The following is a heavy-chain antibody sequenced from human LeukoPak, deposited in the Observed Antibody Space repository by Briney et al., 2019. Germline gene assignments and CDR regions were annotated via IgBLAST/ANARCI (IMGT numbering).Heavy chain of an antibody. J-gene: IGHJ4*02. V-gene: IGHV4-34*01. CDR3: ARATYQASSDY. CDR1: GGSFSGYY. Sequence: PSETLSLTCAVYGGSFSGYYWSWIRQPPGKGLECIGEIHHSGSTNYNPSLKSRVTISVDTSKNQFSLKLSSVTAADTAVYYCARATYQASSDYWGQGTLVTVSS. D-gene: IGHD2-2*01. CDR2: IHHSGST.